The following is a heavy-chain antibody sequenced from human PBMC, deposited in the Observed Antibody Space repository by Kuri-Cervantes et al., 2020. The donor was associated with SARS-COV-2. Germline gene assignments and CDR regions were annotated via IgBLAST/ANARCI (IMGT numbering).Heavy chain of an antibody. J-gene: IGHJ6*03. V-gene: IGHV3-21*01. CDR1: GFTFSSYS. CDR2: ISSSSSYI. CDR3: ARANEVLGFHYYYMDV. D-gene: IGHD4/OR15-4a*01. Sequence: GESLKISCAASGFTFSSYSMNWVRQAPGKGLEWVSSISSSSSYIYYADSVKGRFTISRDNAKNSLYLQMNSLRAEDSAVYSCARANEVLGFHYYYMDVWGKGTTVTVSS.